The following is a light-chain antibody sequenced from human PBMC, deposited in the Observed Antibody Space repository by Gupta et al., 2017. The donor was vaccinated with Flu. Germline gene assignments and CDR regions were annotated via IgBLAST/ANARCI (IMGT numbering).Light chain of an antibody. J-gene: IGKJ1*01. Sequence: DIQMTQSPSSLSASVGDRVIITCRAGESIANYLSWYQQKPGKAPKLLLYAASTLESGVPSRFSGSGSGADYTLTIASLQPEVVATYYCQHTDSTPWTFGQGTKVEI. CDR3: QHTDSTPWT. CDR1: ESIANY. V-gene: IGKV1-39*01. CDR2: AAS.